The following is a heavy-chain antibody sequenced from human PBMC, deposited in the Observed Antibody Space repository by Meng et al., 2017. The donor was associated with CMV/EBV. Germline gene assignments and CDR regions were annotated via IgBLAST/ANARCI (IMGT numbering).Heavy chain of an antibody. CDR1: GFTFSSDW. D-gene: IGHD5-18*01. CDR2: IKYDGSEK. J-gene: IGHJ4*02. V-gene: IGHV3-7*03. Sequence: LTCAASGFTFSSDWMTWVHQAPGKGLEWVENIKYDGSEKSYVDSVKGRFTISRDNAMNSMFLLMSTLRAEDTAVYYCATTERNSYTYWGQGTLVTVSS. CDR3: ATTERNSYTY.